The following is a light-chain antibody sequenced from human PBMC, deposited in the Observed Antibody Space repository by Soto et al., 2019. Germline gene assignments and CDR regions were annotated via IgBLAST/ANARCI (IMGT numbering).Light chain of an antibody. CDR1: QGISSY. J-gene: IGKJ4*01. CDR3: QKYNSAPLT. V-gene: IGKV1-27*01. CDR2: AAS. Sequence: DIQMTQSPSSLSASVGDRVTITCRASQGISSYLAWYQQKPGKVPKLLIYAASTLHSGVPSRFSGSGSGTDFTLTISSLQPEDVATYYCQKYNSAPLTFGGGTKVEIK.